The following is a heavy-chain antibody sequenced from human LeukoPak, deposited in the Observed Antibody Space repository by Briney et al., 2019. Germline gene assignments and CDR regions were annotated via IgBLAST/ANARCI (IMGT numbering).Heavy chain of an antibody. CDR1: GFTVSGNY. J-gene: IGHJ4*02. Sequence: GGSLRLSCAASGFTVSGNYMSWVRQAPGKGLEWVSVIYSGGSTYYADSVKGRLTISRDNSKNTLFLQMNSLRPEDTAVYYCARGTYANYYFDYWGQGTLVTVSS. V-gene: IGHV3-53*05. D-gene: IGHD2-8*01. CDR3: ARGTYANYYFDY. CDR2: IYSGGST.